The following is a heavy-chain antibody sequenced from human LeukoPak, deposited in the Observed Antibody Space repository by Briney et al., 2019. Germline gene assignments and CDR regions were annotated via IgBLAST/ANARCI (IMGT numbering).Heavy chain of an antibody. CDR2: IYYSGST. V-gene: IGHV4-59*11. D-gene: IGHD4/OR15-4a*01. CDR3: ARGAPDVDY. CDR1: GGSISSHY. J-gene: IGHJ4*02. Sequence: PSETLSLTCTVSGGSISSHYWSWIRQPPGKGLEWIGYIYYSGSTNYNPSLKSRVTISVDTSKNQFSLKLSSVTAADTAVYYCARGAPDVDYWGQGTLVTVSS.